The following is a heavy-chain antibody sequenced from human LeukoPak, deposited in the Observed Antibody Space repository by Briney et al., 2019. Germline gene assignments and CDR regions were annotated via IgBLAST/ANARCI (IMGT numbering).Heavy chain of an antibody. Sequence: ASVKVSRKASGGTFSSYAISWVRQAPGQGLEWMGGIIPIFGTANYAQKFQGRVTITADESTSTAYMELSSLRSEDTAVYYCARARQDIVVVPAAMDYYYYYYMDVWGKGTTVTVSS. CDR2: IIPIFGTA. D-gene: IGHD2-2*01. V-gene: IGHV1-69*01. CDR3: ARARQDIVVVPAAMDYYYYYYMDV. CDR1: GGTFSSYA. J-gene: IGHJ6*03.